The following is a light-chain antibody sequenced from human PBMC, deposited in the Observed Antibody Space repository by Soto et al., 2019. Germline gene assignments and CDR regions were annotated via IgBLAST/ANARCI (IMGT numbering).Light chain of an antibody. CDR2: DAS. CDR3: QQFYDLPIT. Sequence: DTKMTQSPSSLSASVGGRVTITCQASQDISNYLNWYQQQPGKAPKVLIYDASKLQTGVPSRFSGRGSGKDFTFTISSLQPDDSGTYYCQQFYDLPITFGQGTRLEN. J-gene: IGKJ5*01. V-gene: IGKV1-33*01. CDR1: QDISNY.